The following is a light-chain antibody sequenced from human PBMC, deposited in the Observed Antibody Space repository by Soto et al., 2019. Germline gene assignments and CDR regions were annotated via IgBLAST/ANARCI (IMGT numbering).Light chain of an antibody. V-gene: IGKV1-39*01. Sequence: IQMTQSPSSLSASVGDRVTITCRASQTISTYLNWYQQKPGKAPKLLIYASSSLQSGVPSRFSGSESGTDFTLTITSLQPEDFATYICQQSYGMPWTFGQGTKVEV. CDR3: QQSYGMPWT. CDR2: ASS. CDR1: QTISTY. J-gene: IGKJ1*01.